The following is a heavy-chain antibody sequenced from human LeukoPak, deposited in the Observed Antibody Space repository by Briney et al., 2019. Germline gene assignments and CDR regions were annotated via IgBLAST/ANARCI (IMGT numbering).Heavy chain of an antibody. CDR3: ARGSPYYYDSSGYFTPKYYFDY. V-gene: IGHV4-31*03. D-gene: IGHD3-22*01. CDR1: GGSISSGGYY. CDR2: IYYSGST. J-gene: IGHJ4*02. Sequence: NTSETLSLTCTVSGGSISSGGYYWSWIRQHPGKGLEWIGYIYYSGSTYYNPSLKSRVTISVDTSKNQFSLKLSSMTAADTAVYYCARGSPYYYDSSGYFTPKYYFDYWGQGTLVTVSS.